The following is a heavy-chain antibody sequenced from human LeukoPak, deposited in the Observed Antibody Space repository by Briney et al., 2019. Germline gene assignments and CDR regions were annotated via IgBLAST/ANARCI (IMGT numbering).Heavy chain of an antibody. V-gene: IGHV4-34*01. Sequence: PSETLSPTCAVYGGSFSGYYWSWIRQPPGKGLEWIGEINHSGSTNYNPSLKSRVTISVDTSKNQFSLKLSSVTAADTAVYYCARRGSTSSYYYYMDVWGKGTTVTVSS. CDR2: INHSGST. J-gene: IGHJ6*03. CDR1: GGSFSGYY. D-gene: IGHD2-2*01. CDR3: ARRGSTSSYYYYMDV.